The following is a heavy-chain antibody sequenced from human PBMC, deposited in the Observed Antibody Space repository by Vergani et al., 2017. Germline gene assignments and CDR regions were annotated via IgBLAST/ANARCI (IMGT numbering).Heavy chain of an antibody. CDR1: GGTFSSYA. D-gene: IGHD3-16*02. V-gene: IGHV1-69*11. J-gene: IGHJ3*02. CDR3: AGERGITFGGVIVIGDAFDI. Sequence: QVQLVQSGAEVKKPGSSVKVSCKASGGTFSSYAISWVRQAPGQGLEWMGRIIPILGTANYAQKFQGRVTSTADESTSTAYMELSSLRSEDTAVYYCAGERGITFGGVIVIGDAFDIWGQGTMVTVSS. CDR2: IIPILGTA.